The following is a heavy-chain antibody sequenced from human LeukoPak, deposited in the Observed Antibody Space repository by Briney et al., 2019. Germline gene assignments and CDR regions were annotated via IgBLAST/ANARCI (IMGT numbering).Heavy chain of an antibody. CDR2: IYNDGST. CDR3: AKGMVIDTGDY. J-gene: IGHJ4*02. Sequence: GGSLRLSCVASGFTVSSNCMSWVRQAPGKGLEWVSIIYNDGSTFYADSVKGRFTISRDNSKNTLYLQMDSLSAEDTAVYYCAKGMVIDTGDYWGQGTLVTVSS. CDR1: GFTVSSNC. D-gene: IGHD2-21*01. V-gene: IGHV3-53*01.